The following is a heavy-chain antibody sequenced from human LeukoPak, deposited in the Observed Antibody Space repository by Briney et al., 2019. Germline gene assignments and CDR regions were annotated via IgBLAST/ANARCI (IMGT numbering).Heavy chain of an antibody. CDR3: ARGGLSYYYGSSSFDY. D-gene: IGHD3-10*01. V-gene: IGHV4-4*07. CDR2: IYTSGST. J-gene: IGHJ4*02. Sequence: SETLSLTCTVSGGSISSYYWSWIRQPAGKGLEWIGRIYTSGSTNYNPSLKSRVTISVDTSKNQFSLKLNSMTAADTAVYYCARGGLSYYYGSSSFDYWGQGTLVTVSS. CDR1: GGSISSYY.